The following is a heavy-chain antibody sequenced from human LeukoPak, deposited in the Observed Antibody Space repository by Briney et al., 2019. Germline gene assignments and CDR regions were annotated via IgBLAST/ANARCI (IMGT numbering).Heavy chain of an antibody. CDR1: GYTFTSYD. Sequence: GASVKVSCKASGYTFTSYDINWVRQATGQGLEWMGWMNPNSGNTGYAQKFQGRVTMTRNTSISTAYMELSSLRSEDTAVYYCARFQSNGYSSSWYEGGYDYWGQGTLVTVSS. V-gene: IGHV1-8*01. CDR3: ARFQSNGYSSSWYEGGYDY. CDR2: MNPNSGNT. J-gene: IGHJ4*02. D-gene: IGHD6-13*01.